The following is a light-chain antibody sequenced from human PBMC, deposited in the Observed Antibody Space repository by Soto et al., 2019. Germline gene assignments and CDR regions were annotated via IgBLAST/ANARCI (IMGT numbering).Light chain of an antibody. CDR1: SSDVGGYNY. CDR3: CSYAGSNNLV. V-gene: IGLV2-8*01. Sequence: QSVLTQPPSASGSPGQSVTISCTGTSSDVGGYNYVSWYQQHPGKAPKLMIYEVSKRPSGVPDRFSGSKSGNTASLTVSGLQSADEADYNCCSYAGSNNLVFGGGTKLTVL. CDR2: EVS. J-gene: IGLJ2*01.